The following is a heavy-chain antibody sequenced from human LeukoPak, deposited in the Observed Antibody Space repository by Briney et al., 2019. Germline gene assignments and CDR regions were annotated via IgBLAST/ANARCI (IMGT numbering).Heavy chain of an antibody. V-gene: IGHV4-34*01. CDR3: ARPGGYCSSTSCYVSFDY. Sequence: SETLSLTCAVYGGSFSGYYWSWIRQPPGKGLEWIGEINHSGSTNYNPSLKSRVTISVDTSKNQFSLKLSSVTAADTAVYYCARPGGYCSSTSCYVSFDYWGQGTLVTVSS. D-gene: IGHD2-2*03. CDR1: GGSFSGYY. CDR2: INHSGST. J-gene: IGHJ4*02.